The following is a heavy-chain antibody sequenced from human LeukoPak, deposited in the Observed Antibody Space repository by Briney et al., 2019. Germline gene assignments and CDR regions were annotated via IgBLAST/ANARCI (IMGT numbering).Heavy chain of an antibody. CDR3: AKASGYSFGHFDY. J-gene: IGHJ4*02. CDR1: GFTVSNNY. D-gene: IGHD5-18*01. CDR2: IIWNGGRT. Sequence: GGSLRLSCAASGFTVSNNYMSWVRQAPGKGLEWVSDIIWNGGRTGYADSVKGRFTISRDNAKNSLYLQMNNLRPEDTALYYCAKASGYSFGHFDYWGQGTLVTVSS. V-gene: IGHV3-20*04.